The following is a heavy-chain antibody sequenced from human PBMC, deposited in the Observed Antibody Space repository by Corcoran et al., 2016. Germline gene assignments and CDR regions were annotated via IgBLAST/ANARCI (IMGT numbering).Heavy chain of an antibody. D-gene: IGHD3-22*01. Sequence: QVQLVQSGAEVKKPGASVKVSCKASGYTFTSYYMHWVRQAPGQGLEWMGIINPSGGSTSYAQKFQGRVTTTRDTSTSTVYMELSSLRSEDTAVYYCARDRNYYDSSGSLFDYWGQGTLVTVSS. V-gene: IGHV1-46*01. CDR1: GYTFTSYY. CDR3: ARDRNYYDSSGSLFDY. J-gene: IGHJ4*02. CDR2: INPSGGST.